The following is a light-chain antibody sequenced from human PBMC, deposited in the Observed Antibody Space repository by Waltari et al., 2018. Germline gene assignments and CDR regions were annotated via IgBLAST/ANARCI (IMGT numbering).Light chain of an antibody. V-gene: IGLV1-47*01. CDR3: AACDDRLNSWV. CDR1: TPHAEDLN. J-gene: IGLJ3*02. Sequence: HSVLTQPPSVSGTPGQRLTISWSGITPHAEDLNVFWYKQLPGTAPKLLIYRDNMRPSGVPDRVSGSKSGASASRAISGLRSEDEATYHCAACDDRLNSWVFGGGTNLTVL. CDR2: RDN.